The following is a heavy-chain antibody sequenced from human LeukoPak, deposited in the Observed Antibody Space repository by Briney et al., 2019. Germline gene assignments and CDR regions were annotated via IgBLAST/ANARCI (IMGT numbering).Heavy chain of an antibody. CDR1: GGSISSGNYY. CDR3: AREMATLTYYYYMDV. V-gene: IGHV4-61*02. Sequence: PSETLSLTCTVSGGSISSGNYYWSWIRKPAGKGLEWIGRIYTSGSTNYNPSLKSRVTISVDTSKNQFSLKLSSVTAADTAVYYCAREMATLTYYYYMDVWGKGTTVTISS. J-gene: IGHJ6*03. CDR2: IYTSGST. D-gene: IGHD5-24*01.